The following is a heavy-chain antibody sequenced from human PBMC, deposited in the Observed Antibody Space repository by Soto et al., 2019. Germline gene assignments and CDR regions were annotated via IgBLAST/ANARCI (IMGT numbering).Heavy chain of an antibody. CDR2: ISGSGGST. J-gene: IGHJ4*02. Sequence: GWSLRLSCAASGFPFSSYAMTWVRPAPGKGLEWVSAISGSGGSTYYADSVKGQFTISRDNSKNTLYLQMNSLRAEDTAVYYCAKGPYSGSYFDYWGQGTRVTVSA. CDR3: AKGPYSGSYFDY. D-gene: IGHD1-26*01. CDR1: GFPFSSYA. V-gene: IGHV3-23*01.